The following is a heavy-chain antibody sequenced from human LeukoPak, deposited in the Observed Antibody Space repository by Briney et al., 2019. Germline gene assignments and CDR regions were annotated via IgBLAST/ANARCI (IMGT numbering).Heavy chain of an antibody. V-gene: IGHV3-21*01. CDR2: ISSSSSYI. CDR3: ARSLYSSSSRLVDY. Sequence: KAGGSLRLSCAASGFTFSSYSMNWVRQAPGKGLEWVSSISSSSSYIYYADSVKGRFTISRDNAKNSLYLQMNSLRAEDTAVYYCARSLYSSSSRLVDYWGQGTLVTVSS. CDR1: GFTFSSYS. J-gene: IGHJ4*02. D-gene: IGHD6-6*01.